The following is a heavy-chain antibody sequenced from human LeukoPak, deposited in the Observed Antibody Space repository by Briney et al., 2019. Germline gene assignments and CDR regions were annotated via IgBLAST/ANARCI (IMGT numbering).Heavy chain of an antibody. J-gene: IGHJ4*02. V-gene: IGHV3-53*01. CDR1: GFTVSAKY. CDR2: IYSGGST. CDR3: ARDPDSSSGKYFDY. Sequence: GGSLRLSCAASGFTVSAKYMNWVRQAPGKGLEWVSVIYSGGSTYYADSVKGRFTISRDNSKNTLYLQMNNLRADDTAVYYCARDPDSSSGKYFDYWGQGTLVTVSS. D-gene: IGHD6-13*01.